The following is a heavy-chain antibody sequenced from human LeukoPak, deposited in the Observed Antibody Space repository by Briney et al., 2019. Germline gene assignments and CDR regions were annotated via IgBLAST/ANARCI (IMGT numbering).Heavy chain of an antibody. V-gene: IGHV3-23*01. D-gene: IGHD3-16*02. CDR2: LSGSGGTT. CDR1: GFTFSSYA. CDR3: ARGAPYDYVWGSYRPGDY. J-gene: IGHJ4*02. Sequence: GGSLRLSCAASGFTFSSYAMSWVRQAPGKGLEWVSALSGSGGTTYYADSVKGRFTISRDNSKNTLYLQMNSLRAEDTAAYYCARGAPYDYVWGSYRPGDYWGQGTLVTVSS.